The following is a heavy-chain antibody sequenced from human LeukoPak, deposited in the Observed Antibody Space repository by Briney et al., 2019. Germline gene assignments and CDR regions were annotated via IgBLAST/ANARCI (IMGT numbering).Heavy chain of an antibody. D-gene: IGHD4-17*01. J-gene: IGHJ5*02. CDR3: ARDDYGDYGWFDP. CDR1: GGSISSGSYY. Sequence: SETLSLTCTVSGGSISSGSYYWSWIRQPAGKGLEWIGRIYTSGSTNYNPSLKSRVTISVDTSKNQFSLKLSSVTAADTAVYYCARDDYGDYGWFDPWGQGTLVTVSS. CDR2: IYTSGST. V-gene: IGHV4-61*02.